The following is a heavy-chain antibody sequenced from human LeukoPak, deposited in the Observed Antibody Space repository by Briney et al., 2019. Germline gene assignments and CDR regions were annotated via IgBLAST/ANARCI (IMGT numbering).Heavy chain of an antibody. J-gene: IGHJ4*02. Sequence: GASVTVSFKASGYTFTGYYMHWVGQAPGQGLAWMGWINPNSGRTTYAQWFQRRVPITRDTSISIAHMELRRLRSVDTAVYYCAARFFASDYWGQGTLVTVSS. CDR1: GYTFTGYY. CDR3: AARFFASDY. V-gene: IGHV1-2*02. CDR2: INPNSGRT. D-gene: IGHD3-3*01.